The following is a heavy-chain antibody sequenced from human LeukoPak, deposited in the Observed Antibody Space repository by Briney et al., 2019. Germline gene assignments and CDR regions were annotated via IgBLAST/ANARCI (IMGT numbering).Heavy chain of an antibody. D-gene: IGHD3-10*01. J-gene: IGHJ4*02. CDR1: GGSISSSSYY. CDR2: IYYSRST. Sequence: PSETLSLTCTVPGGSISSSSYYWGWIRQPPGKGLEWLGSIYYSRSTYYNPSLKSRVTISVDTSKNQFSLKLSSVTAADTAVYYCASETMVRGVIPLDYWGQGTLVTVSS. CDR3: ASETMVRGVIPLDY. V-gene: IGHV4-39*07.